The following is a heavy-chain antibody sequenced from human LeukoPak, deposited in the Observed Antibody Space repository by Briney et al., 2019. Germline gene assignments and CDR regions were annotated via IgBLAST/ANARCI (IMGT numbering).Heavy chain of an antibody. Sequence: GGSLRLSCAASGFTFSSHAMSWVRQAPGKGLEWASAISISGGSTYYADSVKGRFTISRDNSKNTLYLQMNSLRPEDTAVYYCANEIRPNDHWGQGTLVTVSS. D-gene: IGHD4-17*01. J-gene: IGHJ4*02. CDR3: ANEIRPNDH. CDR2: ISISGGST. CDR1: GFTFSSHA. V-gene: IGHV3-23*01.